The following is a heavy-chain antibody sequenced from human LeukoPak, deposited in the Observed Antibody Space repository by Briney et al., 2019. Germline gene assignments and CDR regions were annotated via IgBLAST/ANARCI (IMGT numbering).Heavy chain of an antibody. CDR1: GGSISSYY. CDR2: IYYSGST. V-gene: IGHV4-59*01. J-gene: IGHJ4*02. Sequence: SETLSLTCTVSGGSISSYYWSWIRQPPGKGLEWIGYIYYSGSTNYNPSLKSRVTISVDTSKNQFSLKLSSVTAADTAVYYCAREYYYDSSGLDYWGQGTLVTVSS. D-gene: IGHD3-22*01. CDR3: AREYYYDSSGLDY.